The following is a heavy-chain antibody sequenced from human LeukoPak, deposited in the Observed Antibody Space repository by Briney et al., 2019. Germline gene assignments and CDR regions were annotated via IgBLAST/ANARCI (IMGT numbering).Heavy chain of an antibody. Sequence: GGSLRLSCAASGFTSSSYWMHWVRQVPGKGLVWVSRISGDGTARNYADSVKGRFTISRDDAKNTVDLQMNSLRGEDTAVYYCARDGLGMYYFDYWGQGTLVTVSS. V-gene: IGHV3-74*01. CDR1: GFTSSSYW. CDR2: ISGDGTAR. CDR3: ARDGLGMYYFDY. J-gene: IGHJ4*02. D-gene: IGHD7-27*01.